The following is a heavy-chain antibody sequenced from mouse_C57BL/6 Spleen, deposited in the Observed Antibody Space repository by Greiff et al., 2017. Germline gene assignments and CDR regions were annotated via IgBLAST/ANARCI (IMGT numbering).Heavy chain of an antibody. V-gene: IGHV1-52*01. CDR1: GYTFTSYW. D-gene: IGHD1-1*01. Sequence: KESCKASGYTFTSYWMHWVKQRPIQGLEWIGNIDPSDSETHYNQKFKDKATLTVDKSSSTAYMQLSSLTSEDSAVYYCARDITTVVAGGFDYWGQGTTLTVSS. J-gene: IGHJ2*01. CDR3: ARDITTVVAGGFDY. CDR2: IDPSDSET.